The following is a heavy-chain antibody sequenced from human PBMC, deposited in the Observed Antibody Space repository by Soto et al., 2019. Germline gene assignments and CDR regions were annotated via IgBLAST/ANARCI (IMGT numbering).Heavy chain of an antibody. J-gene: IGHJ4*02. CDR2: IRSKAYGGTT. D-gene: IGHD1-7*01. CDR1: GFTFGDYA. V-gene: IGHV3-49*03. Sequence: GXSLRLSCTASGFTFGDYAMSWFRQAPGKGLEWVGFIRSKAYGGTTEYAASVKGRFTISRDDSKSIAYLQMNSLKTEDTAVYYCTRVDWYNWNYPAFDYWGQGTLVTVSS. CDR3: TRVDWYNWNYPAFDY.